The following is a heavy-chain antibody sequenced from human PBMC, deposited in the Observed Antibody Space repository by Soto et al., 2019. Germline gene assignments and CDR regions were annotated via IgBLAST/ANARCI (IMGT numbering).Heavy chain of an antibody. J-gene: IGHJ4*02. CDR3: ARDDDYPDNGFDY. D-gene: IGHD4-17*01. CDR2: IVREGTEQ. V-gene: IGHV3-33*01. Sequence: QAPGKGLEWLAVIVREGTEQYYADSVEGRFTISRDNSKNTLYLQMNSLRVDDTAVYYCARDDDYPDNGFDYWGQGTLLTVSS.